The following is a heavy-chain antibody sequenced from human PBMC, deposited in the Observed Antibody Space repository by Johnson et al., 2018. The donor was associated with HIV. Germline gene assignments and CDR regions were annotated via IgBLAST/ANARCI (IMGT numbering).Heavy chain of an antibody. J-gene: IGHJ3*02. CDR3: ARPSVITTLTTTPWAFDI. CDR1: GFTFSSYD. Sequence: VQLVESGGGLVQPGGSLRLSCAASGFTFSSYDMHWVRQATGKGLEWVSAIGTAGDTYYPGSVKGRFTISRENAKNSLYLQMNSLRAEDTAIYYCARPSVITTLTTTPWAFDIWGQGTMVTVSS. V-gene: IGHV3-13*01. CDR2: IGTAGDT. D-gene: IGHD4-17*01.